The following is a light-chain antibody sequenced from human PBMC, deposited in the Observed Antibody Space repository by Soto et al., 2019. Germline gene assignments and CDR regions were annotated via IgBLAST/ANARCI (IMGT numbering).Light chain of an antibody. Sequence: EVVLTQSPGTLSLSPGERATLSCRASQSVSNTYVAWYQHIPGQTPWLLIYGASNRATGIPDRFSGSGSGTDFTLTISRLEPEDFAVYYCQQHDNSPWMFGQGTKVDIK. CDR2: GAS. CDR3: QQHDNSPWM. V-gene: IGKV3-20*01. J-gene: IGKJ1*01. CDR1: QSVSNTY.